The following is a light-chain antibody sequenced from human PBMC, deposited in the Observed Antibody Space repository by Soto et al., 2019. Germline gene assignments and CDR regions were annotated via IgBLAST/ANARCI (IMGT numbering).Light chain of an antibody. J-gene: IGKJ1*01. CDR2: AAS. CDR1: QSIGTY. CDR3: LQDYTYPWT. V-gene: IGKV1-6*01. Sequence: IQMTQSPSSLSASVGDRVTITCRASQSIGTYLIWYQQKPGKAPNLLIYAASSLRSGVPSRFSGSGSGTHFTLTINSLQAEDSATYFCLQDYTYPWTFGQRTKVDVK.